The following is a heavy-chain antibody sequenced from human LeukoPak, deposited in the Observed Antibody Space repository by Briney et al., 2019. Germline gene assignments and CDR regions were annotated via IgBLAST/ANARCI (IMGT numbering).Heavy chain of an antibody. Sequence: ASVKVSRKASGYTFTSYGISWVRQAPGQGLEWMGWISAYNGNTNYEQKLQGRVTMTTDTSTSTAYMELRSLRSDDTAVYYCARPYYDSSAPPYDYWGQGTLVTVSS. V-gene: IGHV1-18*01. CDR2: ISAYNGNT. CDR3: ARPYYDSSAPPYDY. J-gene: IGHJ4*02. D-gene: IGHD3-22*01. CDR1: GYTFTSYG.